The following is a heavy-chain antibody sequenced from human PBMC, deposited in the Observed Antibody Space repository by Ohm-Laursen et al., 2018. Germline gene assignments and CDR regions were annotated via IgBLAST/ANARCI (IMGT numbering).Heavy chain of an antibody. J-gene: IGHJ6*02. Sequence: RSLRLSCAASGFTFDDYAMHWVRQAPGKGLEWVSGISWNSGSIGHADSVKGRFTISRDNAKNTLDLQMNSLRADDTAVYYCARNAAPRGGSSSAGTYYYGLDVWGQGTTVTVSS. D-gene: IGHD6-6*01. V-gene: IGHV3-9*01. CDR2: ISWNSGSI. CDR3: ARNAAPRGGSSSAGTYYYGLDV. CDR1: GFTFDDYA.